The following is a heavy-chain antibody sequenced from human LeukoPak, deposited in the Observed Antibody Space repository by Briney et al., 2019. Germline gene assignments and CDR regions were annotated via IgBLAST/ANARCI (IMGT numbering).Heavy chain of an antibody. CDR2: INHSGST. V-gene: IGHV4-34*01. Sequence: SETLSLTCAVSGGSLSGYYWTWIRQPPGKGLEWIGEINHSGSTNYNPSLKSRVTISVDTSRKQFFLRLSSVTAADTAMYYCARARRGYGRSFDYRGQGTLVTVSS. CDR3: ARARRGYGRSFDY. D-gene: IGHD5-12*01. J-gene: IGHJ4*02. CDR1: GGSLSGYY.